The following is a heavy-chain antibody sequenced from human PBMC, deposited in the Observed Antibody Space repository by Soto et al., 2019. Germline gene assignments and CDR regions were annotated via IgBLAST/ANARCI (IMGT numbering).Heavy chain of an antibody. CDR3: ARVRREYSSSGWFDP. V-gene: IGHV4-59*01. D-gene: IGHD6-6*01. CDR1: GGSIRSYY. CDR2: IYYSGST. J-gene: IGHJ5*02. Sequence: SETLSLTCTVSGGSIRSYYWSWIRQPPGKGLEWIGYIYYSGSTNYNPSLKSRVTISVDTSKNQFSLKLSSVTAADTAVYYCARVRREYSSSGWFDPWGQGTLVTVSS.